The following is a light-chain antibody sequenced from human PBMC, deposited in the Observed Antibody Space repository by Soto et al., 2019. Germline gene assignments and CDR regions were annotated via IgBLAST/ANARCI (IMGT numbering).Light chain of an antibody. Sequence: QSVLTQPASVSGSPGQSITISCTGTSSDVGAYNYVSWYQKHPGKAPKLIIFEVTYRPSEVSNRFSGSKSGNTASLAISGLQADDEAEYYCSSHTSSSTYILGTGTKVTV. CDR1: SSDVGAYNY. CDR2: EVT. CDR3: SSHTSSSTYI. V-gene: IGLV2-14*01. J-gene: IGLJ1*01.